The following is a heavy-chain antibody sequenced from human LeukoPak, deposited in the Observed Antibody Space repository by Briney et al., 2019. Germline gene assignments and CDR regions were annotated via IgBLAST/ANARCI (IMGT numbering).Heavy chain of an antibody. Sequence: PSETLSLTCTVSGGSISSYYWSWIRQPPGKGLEWIGYIYYNGSTNYNPSLKSRVTISVDTSKNQFSLKLSSVTAADTAVYYSARAAISHFDYWGQGTLVTVSS. V-gene: IGHV4-59*01. CDR3: ARAAISHFDY. CDR1: GGSISSYY. J-gene: IGHJ4*02. CDR2: IYYNGST.